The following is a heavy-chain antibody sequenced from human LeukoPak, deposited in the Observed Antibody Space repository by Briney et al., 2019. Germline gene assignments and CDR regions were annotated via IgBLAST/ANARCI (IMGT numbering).Heavy chain of an antibody. CDR3: AKGDGYRVSSHFDY. Sequence: GRSLRLSCAASGFTFDDYAMHWVRQAPGKGLEWVSGISWNSGSIGYADSVKGRFTISRDNAKNSLYLQMNSLRAEDMALYYCAKGDGYRVSSHFDYWGQGTLVTVSS. D-gene: IGHD5-24*01. V-gene: IGHV3-9*03. J-gene: IGHJ4*02. CDR1: GFTFDDYA. CDR2: ISWNSGSI.